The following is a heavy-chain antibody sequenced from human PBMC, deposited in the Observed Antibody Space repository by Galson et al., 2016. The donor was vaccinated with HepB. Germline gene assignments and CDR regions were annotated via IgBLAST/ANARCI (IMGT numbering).Heavy chain of an antibody. D-gene: IGHD3-16*01. CDR3: AKQFVDV. V-gene: IGHV3-7*03. CDR2: MNPDGSEK. CDR1: GFSVSTYW. J-gene: IGHJ6*02. Sequence: SLRLSCAASGFSVSTYWMYWVRQTPGKGLEWVANMNPDGSEKYYVDSVRGRFTISRDNPKNTLYLQMDSLRVEDTAVYYCAKQFVDVWGQGTTVTVSS.